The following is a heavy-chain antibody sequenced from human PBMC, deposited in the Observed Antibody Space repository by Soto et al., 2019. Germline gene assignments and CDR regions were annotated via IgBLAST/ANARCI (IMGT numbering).Heavy chain of an antibody. J-gene: IGHJ6*02. CDR3: AKDGGPTIFGVVIIPSYYYYGMDV. CDR2: ISGSGGST. D-gene: IGHD3-3*01. CDR1: GFTFSSYA. Sequence: GGSLRLSCAASGFTFSSYAMSWVRQAPGKGLEWVSAISGSGGSTYYADSVKGRFTISRDNSKNTLYLQMNSLRAEDTAVYYCAKDGGPTIFGVVIIPSYYYYGMDVWGQGTTVTVS. V-gene: IGHV3-23*01.